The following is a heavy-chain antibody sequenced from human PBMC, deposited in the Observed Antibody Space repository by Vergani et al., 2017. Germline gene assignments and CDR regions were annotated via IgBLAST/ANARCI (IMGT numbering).Heavy chain of an antibody. CDR3: ARDYCSSTSCYRYYYGMDV. D-gene: IGHD2-2*01. J-gene: IGHJ6*02. Sequence: QVQLVESGGGVVQPGRSLRLSCAASGFTFSSYGMHWVRQAPGKGLEWVAVISYDGSNKYYADSVKGRFTISRDNSKNTLYLQMNSLRAEDTAVYYCARDYCSSTSCYRYYYGMDVWGQGTTVTVSS. V-gene: IGHV3-30*03. CDR2: ISYDGSNK. CDR1: GFTFSSYG.